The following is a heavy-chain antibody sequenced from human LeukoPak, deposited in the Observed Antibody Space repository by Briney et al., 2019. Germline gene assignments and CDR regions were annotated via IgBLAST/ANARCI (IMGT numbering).Heavy chain of an antibody. D-gene: IGHD4-17*01. CDR2: IYTSGST. J-gene: IGHJ1*01. CDR3: ARNGDYAEYFQH. CDR1: GGSISSGSYY. V-gene: IGHV4-61*02. Sequence: SSQTLSLTCTVSGGSISSGSYYWSWLRQPAGKGLEWIGRIYTSGSTNYNPSLKSRVTISVDTSKNQFSLKLSSVTAADTAVYYCARNGDYAEYFQHWGQGTLVTVSS.